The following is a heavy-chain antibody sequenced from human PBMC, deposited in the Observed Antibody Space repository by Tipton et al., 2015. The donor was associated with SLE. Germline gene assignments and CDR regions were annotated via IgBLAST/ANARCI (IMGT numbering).Heavy chain of an antibody. Sequence: SLRLSCATSGFTFSSYALGWVRRAPGKGLEWVSAISGGGGSTYYADFVKGRFSISIDKSKKTLFLQMNSLRVDDTATYYCAKFEKTTDFYLDSWGQGTLVSVSS. CDR3: AKFEKTTDFYLDS. CDR2: ISGGGGST. J-gene: IGHJ4*02. CDR1: GFTFSSYA. V-gene: IGHV3-23*01. D-gene: IGHD1/OR15-1a*01.